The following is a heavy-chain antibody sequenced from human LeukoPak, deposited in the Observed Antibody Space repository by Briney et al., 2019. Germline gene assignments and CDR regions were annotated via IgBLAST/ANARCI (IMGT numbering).Heavy chain of an antibody. CDR2: IYSGGST. CDR1: GFTVSSNY. CDR3: ARAPHIAATLGFDY. J-gene: IGHJ4*02. Sequence: GGSLRLSCAASGFTVSSNYMSWVRQASGKGLEWVSVIYSGGSTYYADSVKGRFTISRDNSKNTLYLQMNSLRAEDAAVYYCARAPHIAATLGFDYWGQGTLVTVSS. D-gene: IGHD2-15*01. V-gene: IGHV3-66*01.